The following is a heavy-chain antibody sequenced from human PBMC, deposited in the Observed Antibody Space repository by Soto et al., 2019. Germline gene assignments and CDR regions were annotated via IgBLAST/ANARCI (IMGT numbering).Heavy chain of an antibody. Sequence: TETLSLTSTVSGGSVSSGRYYWSWIRQPPGKGLEWIGYIYYSGSTNYNPSLKSRVTISVDTSKNQFSLKLSSVTAADTAVYYCARDLQKSYYYYGMDVWGQGTTVTGSS. CDR3: ARDLQKSYYYYGMDV. J-gene: IGHJ6*02. V-gene: IGHV4-61*01. CDR2: IYYSGST. CDR1: GGSVSSGRYY.